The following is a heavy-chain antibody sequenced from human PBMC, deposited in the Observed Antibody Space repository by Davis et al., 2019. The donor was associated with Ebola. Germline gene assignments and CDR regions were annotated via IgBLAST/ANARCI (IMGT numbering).Heavy chain of an antibody. CDR2: IYHSEST. Sequence: MPSETLSLTCAVSGDSISSGTWWTWVRQPPGKGLEWIGDIYHSESTYYNPSLERRVAISVDTSKNQFSLSLTSVSAADTAVYYFATLDYYDRPNTWDQGTLVTVSS. CDR3: ATLDYYDRPNT. V-gene: IGHV4-4*02. D-gene: IGHD3-22*01. CDR1: GDSISSGTW. J-gene: IGHJ5*02.